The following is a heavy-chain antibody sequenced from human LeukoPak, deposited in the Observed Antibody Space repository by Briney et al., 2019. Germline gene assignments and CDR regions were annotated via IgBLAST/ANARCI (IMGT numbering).Heavy chain of an antibody. CDR1: GGSISSSSYY. V-gene: IGHV4-39*07. CDR2: IYYSGST. CDR3: ARAQLAPTYDFWSGYPHFDY. J-gene: IGHJ4*02. D-gene: IGHD3-3*01. Sequence: SETLSLTCTVSGGSISSSSYYWGWIRQPPGKGLEWIGSIYYSGSTYYNPSLKSRVTISVDTSKNQFSLKLSSVTAADTAVYYCARAQLAPTYDFWSGYPHFDYWGQGTLVTVSS.